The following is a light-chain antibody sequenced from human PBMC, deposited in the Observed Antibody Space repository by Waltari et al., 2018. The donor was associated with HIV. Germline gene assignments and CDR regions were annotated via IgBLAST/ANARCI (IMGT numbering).Light chain of an antibody. CDR1: SGHSSYV. CDR3: QTWGTGIVV. V-gene: IGLV4-69*01. CDR2: LNSDGSH. Sequence: QLVLTQSPSASASLGASLKLTCTLSSGHSSYVIAWHQQQPKKGHRYLMKLNSDGSHFKGDGIPDRFSGSSSGAERYLTISSLQSEDEADYYCQTWGTGIVVFGGGTKLTVL. J-gene: IGLJ2*01.